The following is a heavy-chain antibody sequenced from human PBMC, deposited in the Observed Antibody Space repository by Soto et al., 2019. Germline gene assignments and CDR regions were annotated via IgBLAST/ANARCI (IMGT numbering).Heavy chain of an antibody. D-gene: IGHD2-15*01. CDR3: AHKGGRGAGMDV. V-gene: IGHV2-5*02. CDR2: IYWDDDE. J-gene: IGHJ6*02. CDR1: GFSLSTSAVG. Sequence: QITLKESGPTLVKPTQTLTLTCSFSGFSLSTSAVGVGWIRQPPGKALEWLALIYWDDDERYSPFLKSRLTMXKXTSKNQVVLTMTNMDPVDTATYYCAHKGGRGAGMDVWGQGTTVTVSS.